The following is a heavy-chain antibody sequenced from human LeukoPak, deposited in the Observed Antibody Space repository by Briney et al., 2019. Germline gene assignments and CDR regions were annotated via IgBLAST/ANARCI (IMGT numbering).Heavy chain of an antibody. Sequence: PGGSLRLSCAASGFTFSSYGMHWVRQAPGKGLEWVAFIRYDGSNKYYADSVKGRFTISRDNSKNTLYLQMNSLRAEDTAVYYCAKGGRIAVAGTYFDYWGQGTLVTVSS. CDR3: AKGGRIAVAGTYFDY. D-gene: IGHD6-19*01. J-gene: IGHJ4*02. CDR2: IRYDGSNK. CDR1: GFTFSSYG. V-gene: IGHV3-30*02.